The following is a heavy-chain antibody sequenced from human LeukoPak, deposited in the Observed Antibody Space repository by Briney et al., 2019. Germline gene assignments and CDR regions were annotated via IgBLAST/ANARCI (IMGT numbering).Heavy chain of an antibody. Sequence: HPGGSLRLSCAASGFSFSSYGMHWVRQAPGKGLEWVAVISYDGSNKYYADSVKGRFTISRDNSKNTLYLQMNSLRAEDTAVYYCAKELSITIFGVVIPYYYYGMDVWGQGTTVTVSS. J-gene: IGHJ6*02. CDR2: ISYDGSNK. CDR3: AKELSITIFGVVIPYYYYGMDV. D-gene: IGHD3-3*01. V-gene: IGHV3-30*18. CDR1: GFSFSSYG.